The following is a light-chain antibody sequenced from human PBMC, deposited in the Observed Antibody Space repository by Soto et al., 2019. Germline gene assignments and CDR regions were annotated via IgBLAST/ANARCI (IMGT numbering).Light chain of an antibody. Sequence: AIRMTQSPSSFSASTGDRVTITCRASQGISSYLAWYQQKPGKAPKLLIYAASTLQSGVPSRFSGSGSGTDFTLTISCLQSEDCATYYGQQYYSYPRTFGQGTKVEIK. J-gene: IGKJ1*01. V-gene: IGKV1-8*01. CDR3: QQYYSYPRT. CDR1: QGISSY. CDR2: AAS.